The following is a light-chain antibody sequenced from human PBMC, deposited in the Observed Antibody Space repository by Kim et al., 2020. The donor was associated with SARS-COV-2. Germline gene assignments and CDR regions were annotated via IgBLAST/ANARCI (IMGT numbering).Light chain of an antibody. CDR3: NSRDSSGNHVV. CDR2: GKN. Sequence: SSELTQDPAVSVALGQTVRITCQGDSLRSYYASWYQQKPGQAPVVVIYGKNNRPSGIPDRFSGSSSGNTTSLTNTGAQAEDEADYYCNSRDSSGNHVVFG. J-gene: IGLJ2*01. V-gene: IGLV3-19*01. CDR1: SLRSYY.